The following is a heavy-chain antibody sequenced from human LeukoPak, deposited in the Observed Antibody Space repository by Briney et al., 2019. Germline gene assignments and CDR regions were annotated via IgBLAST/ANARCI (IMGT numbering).Heavy chain of an antibody. V-gene: IGHV1-2*02. CDR3: ARDRESSSSPFDP. D-gene: IGHD6-6*01. CDR2: INPNSGGT. CDR1: GYTFTSYY. J-gene: IGHJ5*02. Sequence: ASVKVSCKASGYTFTSYYMHWVRQAPGQGLEWMGWINPNSGGTNFAQKFQGRVTMARDTSISTAYMELSRLRSDDTAVYYCARDRESSSSPFDPWGQGTLVTVSS.